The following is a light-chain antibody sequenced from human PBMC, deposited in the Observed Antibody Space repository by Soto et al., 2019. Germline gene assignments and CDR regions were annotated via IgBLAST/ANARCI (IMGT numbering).Light chain of an antibody. V-gene: IGLV2-14*01. Sequence: QSALTQPASVSGSPGQSITISCTGTSSDVGGYNYVSWYQQHPGKAPKLMIYEVSNRHSGASNRFSGSKSGNTASLTISGLQAEDEADYYCSSYRSSSYVVVGGGTKLT. CDR2: EVS. CDR1: SSDVGGYNY. CDR3: SSYRSSSYVV. J-gene: IGLJ2*01.